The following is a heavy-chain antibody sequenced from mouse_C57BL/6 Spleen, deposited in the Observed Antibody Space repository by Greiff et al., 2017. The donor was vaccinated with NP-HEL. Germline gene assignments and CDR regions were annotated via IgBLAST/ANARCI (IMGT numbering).Heavy chain of an antibody. CDR1: GYTFTGYW. CDR2: INPSNGGT. CDR3: ARLGAPVVG. D-gene: IGHD1-1*01. V-gene: IGHV1-53*01. J-gene: IGHJ3*01. Sequence: QVHVKQSGTELVKPGASVKLSCKASGYTFTGYWIHWVKQRPGQGLEWIGNINPSNGGTNYNEKFKSKATLTVDKSSSTAYMQLSSLTSEDSAVYYCARLGAPVVGWGQGTLVTVSA.